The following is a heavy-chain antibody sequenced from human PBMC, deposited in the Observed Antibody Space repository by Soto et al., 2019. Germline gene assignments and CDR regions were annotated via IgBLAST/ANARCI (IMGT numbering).Heavy chain of an antibody. J-gene: IGHJ4*02. CDR3: ARDREAVAGIFDY. D-gene: IGHD6-19*01. CDR2: IIPIFGTA. V-gene: IGHV1-69*01. CDR1: GGTFSSYA. Sequence: QVQLVQSGAEVKKPGSSVKVSCKASGGTFSSYAISWVRQAPGQGLEWMGGIIPIFGTANYAQKFQGRVTIPADESASTADMGLSSLGSEDTAVYYCARDREAVAGIFDYWGQGTLVTVSS.